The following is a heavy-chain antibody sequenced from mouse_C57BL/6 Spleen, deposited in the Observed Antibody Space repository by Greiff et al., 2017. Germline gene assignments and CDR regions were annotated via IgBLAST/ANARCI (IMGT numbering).Heavy chain of an antibody. Sequence: VQLQQPGAELVKPGASVKLSCKASGYTFTSYWMHWVKQRPGQGLEWIGMIHPNSGSTNYNEKFKSKATLTVDKSSSTAYMQLSSLTSEDSAVYYCAREHYDYDDYAMDYWGQGTSVTVSS. J-gene: IGHJ4*01. CDR3: AREHYDYDDYAMDY. D-gene: IGHD2-4*01. CDR2: IHPNSGST. V-gene: IGHV1-64*01. CDR1: GYTFTSYW.